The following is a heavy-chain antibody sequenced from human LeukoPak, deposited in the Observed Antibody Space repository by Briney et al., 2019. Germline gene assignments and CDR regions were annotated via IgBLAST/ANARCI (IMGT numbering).Heavy chain of an antibody. J-gene: IGHJ4*02. V-gene: IGHV4-34*01. Sequence: SETLSLTCTVSGGSINNYYWSCIRQPPGKGLEWIGEINHSGSTNYNPSLKSRVTISVDTSKNQFSLKLSSVTAADTAVYYCARGSGTGYWGQGTLVTVSS. D-gene: IGHD1-1*01. CDR2: INHSGST. CDR1: GGSINNYY. CDR3: ARGSGTGY.